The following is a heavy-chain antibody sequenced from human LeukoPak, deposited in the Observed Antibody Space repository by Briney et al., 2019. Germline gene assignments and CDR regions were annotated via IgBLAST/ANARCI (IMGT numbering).Heavy chain of an antibody. D-gene: IGHD2-21*02. Sequence: GGSLRLSCAASGFTFSSYWMSWVRQAPGKGLEWVANIKRDGSEKYYVDSVKGRFTISRDNAKNSLYLQMNSLRAEDTAVYYCAGEGGDYYFDYWGQGTLVTVSS. CDR1: GFTFSSYW. CDR2: IKRDGSEK. V-gene: IGHV3-7*01. CDR3: AGEGGDYYFDY. J-gene: IGHJ4*02.